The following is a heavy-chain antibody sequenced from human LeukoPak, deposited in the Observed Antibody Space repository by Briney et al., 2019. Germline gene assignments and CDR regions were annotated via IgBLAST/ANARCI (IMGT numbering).Heavy chain of an antibody. Sequence: ASVKVSCKTSGYTFTDHYIHWVRQAPGQGLEWMGRISPNSGATRYAQKFQGRVTMTTDTSINTAYMQLTILTSDDTAVYYCARDVAAYCGANCYSLNWFDSWGQGTLVTVSS. D-gene: IGHD2-21*02. CDR2: ISPNSGAT. CDR3: ARDVAAYCGANCYSLNWFDS. J-gene: IGHJ5*01. CDR1: GYTFTDHY. V-gene: IGHV1-2*06.